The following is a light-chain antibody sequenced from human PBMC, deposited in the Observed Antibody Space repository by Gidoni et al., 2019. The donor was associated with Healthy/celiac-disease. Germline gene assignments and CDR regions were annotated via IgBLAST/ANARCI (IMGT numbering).Light chain of an antibody. CDR3: QQSYSTPRT. J-gene: IGKJ2*02. Sequence: DIQMTQSPSSLSAPVGDRVTITCRASQSISSYLNWDQQKPGKAPKLLIYAASSLQSGVPSRFSGSGSGTDFTLTISSLQPEDFATYYCQQSYSTPRTFGQGTKLEIK. CDR2: AAS. V-gene: IGKV1-39*01. CDR1: QSISSY.